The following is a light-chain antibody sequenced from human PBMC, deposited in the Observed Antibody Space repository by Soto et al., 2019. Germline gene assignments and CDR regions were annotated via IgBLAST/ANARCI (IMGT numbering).Light chain of an antibody. CDR3: SSFTSSSTYV. Sequence: QSVLTQPPSVSGSPGQAVTISCSGTSSDVGSYNRVSWYQQPPGTAPKLMLYDVSNRPSGVSDRFSGSKSGNTASLTISGLQAEDEADYYCSSFTSSSTYVFGTGTQLTVL. J-gene: IGLJ1*01. V-gene: IGLV2-18*02. CDR1: SSDVGSYNR. CDR2: DVS.